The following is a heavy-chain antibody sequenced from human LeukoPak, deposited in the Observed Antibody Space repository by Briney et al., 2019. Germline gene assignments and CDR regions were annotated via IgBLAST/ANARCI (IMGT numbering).Heavy chain of an antibody. J-gene: IGHJ6*04. CDR3: AKSWGGGGSFGDLEDV. Sequence: ASVKVSCKASGYTFTSYDINWVRQATGQGLEWMGWMNPNSGNTGYAQKFQGRVTMTRNTSISTAYMELSILRSEDTAVYYCAKSWGGGGSFGDLEDVWGKGTTVTVSS. V-gene: IGHV1-8*01. D-gene: IGHD3-16*01. CDR2: MNPNSGNT. CDR1: GYTFTSYD.